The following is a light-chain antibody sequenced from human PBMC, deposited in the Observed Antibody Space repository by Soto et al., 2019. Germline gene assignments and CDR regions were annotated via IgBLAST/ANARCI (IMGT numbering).Light chain of an antibody. CDR2: GAS. CDR3: QQYNNWPLLT. J-gene: IGKJ4*01. CDR1: QSVRSN. Sequence: EIVMTQSPATLSVSPGERATLSCRASQSVRSNIAWYQQKPGQARRHLIYGASTRATGIPARFSGSGSGTEFTLTISSLQSEDFAVYYCQQYNNWPLLTFGGGTKVEIK. V-gene: IGKV3-15*01.